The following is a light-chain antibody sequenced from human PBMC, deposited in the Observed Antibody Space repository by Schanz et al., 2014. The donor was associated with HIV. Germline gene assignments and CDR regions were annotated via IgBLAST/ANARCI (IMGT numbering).Light chain of an antibody. CDR1: QSVSSN. CDR2: GAS. V-gene: IGKV3-15*01. CDR3: QQYDSPPWT. Sequence: EIVMTQSPATLSVSPGERATLSCRASQSVSSNLAWYQQKPGQAPRLLIYGASTRATGIPARFSGSGSGTDFTLTISRVEAEDYAVYYCQQYDSPPWTFGQGTKVEVK. J-gene: IGKJ1*01.